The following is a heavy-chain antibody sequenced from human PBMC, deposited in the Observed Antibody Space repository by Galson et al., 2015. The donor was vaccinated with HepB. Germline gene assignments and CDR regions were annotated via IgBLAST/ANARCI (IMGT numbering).Heavy chain of an antibody. Sequence: SLRLSCAASGFTFSSYWMSWVRQAPGKGLEWVANIKQDGSEKYYVDSVKGRFTISRDNAKNSLYLQMNSLRAEDTAVYYCSSSSWYVGWFDPWGQGTLVTVSS. CDR2: IKQDGSEK. J-gene: IGHJ5*02. V-gene: IGHV3-7*03. CDR3: SSSSWYVGWFDP. CDR1: GFTFSSYW. D-gene: IGHD6-13*01.